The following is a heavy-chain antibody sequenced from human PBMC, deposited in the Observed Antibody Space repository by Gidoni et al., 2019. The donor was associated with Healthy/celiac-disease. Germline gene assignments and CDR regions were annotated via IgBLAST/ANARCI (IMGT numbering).Heavy chain of an antibody. CDR1: GFTFSSYA. CDR3: ARDTGEHPGLDY. J-gene: IGHJ4*02. V-gene: IGHV3-30-3*01. CDR2: ISYDGSNK. Sequence: QVQLVESGGGVVQPGRSLRLSCAASGFTFSSYAMHWVRQAPGKGLEWVAVISYDGSNKYYADSVKGRFTISRDNSKNTLYLQMNSLRAGDTAVYYCARDTGEHPGLDYWGQGTLVTVSS. D-gene: IGHD1-26*01.